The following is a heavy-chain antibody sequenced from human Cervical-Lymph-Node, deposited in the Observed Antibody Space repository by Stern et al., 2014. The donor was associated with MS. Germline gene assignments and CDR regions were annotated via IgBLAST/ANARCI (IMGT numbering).Heavy chain of an antibody. CDR1: GYTFTDYW. CDR2: IYPRDSDI. J-gene: IGHJ4*02. Sequence: EVQLVESGAEVRKPGESLKISCKASGYTFTDYWIGWVRQMPGKGLEWMGIIYPRDSDITYSPSFPGQVTISADRSLSTAYLQWSSLRASDTAIYYCARRMPPDYWGQGTLVTVSS. V-gene: IGHV5-51*03. D-gene: IGHD2-2*01. CDR3: ARRMPPDY.